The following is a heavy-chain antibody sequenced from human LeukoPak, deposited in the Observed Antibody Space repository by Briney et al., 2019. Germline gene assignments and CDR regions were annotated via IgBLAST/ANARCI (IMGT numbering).Heavy chain of an antibody. D-gene: IGHD6-13*01. J-gene: IGHJ4*02. CDR3: ARTASSSGYSSSWLYYFDY. CDR2: IYYSGST. V-gene: IGHV4-59*01. Sequence: SETLSLTCTVSGGSISSYYWNRIRQPPGKGLEWIGYIYYSGSTNYNPSLKSRVTISVDTSKNQFSLKLSSVTAADTAVYYCARTASSSGYSSSWLYYFDYWGQGTLVTVSS. CDR1: GGSISSYY.